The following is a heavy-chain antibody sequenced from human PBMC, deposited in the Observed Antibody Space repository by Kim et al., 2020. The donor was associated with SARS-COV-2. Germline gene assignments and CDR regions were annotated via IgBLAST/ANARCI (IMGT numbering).Heavy chain of an antibody. Sequence: SETLSLTCAVYGGSFSGYYWSWIRQPPGKGLEWIGEINHSGSTNYNPSLKSRVTISVDTSKNQFSLKLSSVTAADTAVYYCARGRGGTTVVTLGLGYYY. CDR2: INHSGST. J-gene: IGHJ6*01. V-gene: IGHV4-34*01. D-gene: IGHD4-17*01. CDR1: GGSFSGYY. CDR3: ARGRGGTTVVTLGLGYYY.